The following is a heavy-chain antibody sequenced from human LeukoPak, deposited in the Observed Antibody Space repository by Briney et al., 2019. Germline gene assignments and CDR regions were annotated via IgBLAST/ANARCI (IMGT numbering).Heavy chain of an antibody. V-gene: IGHV3-33*01. Sequence: PGRSLRLSCAASGFTFSSYGMHWVRQAPGKGLEWVAVIWYDGSNKYYADSVKGRLTISRDNSKNTLYLQMNSLRAEDTAVYYCARGSGIYRPFDYWGQGTLVTVSS. J-gene: IGHJ4*02. CDR2: IWYDGSNK. D-gene: IGHD3-10*01. CDR3: ARGSGIYRPFDY. CDR1: GFTFSSYG.